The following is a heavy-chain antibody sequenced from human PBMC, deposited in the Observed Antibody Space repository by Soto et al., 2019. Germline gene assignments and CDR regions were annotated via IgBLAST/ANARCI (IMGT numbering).Heavy chain of an antibody. D-gene: IGHD3-3*01. V-gene: IGHV5-10-1*01. Sequence: GESLKISCKGSGYSFTSYWISWVRQMPGKGLEWMGRIDPSDSYTNYSPSFQGHVTISADKSISTAYLQWSSLKASDTAMYYCARGGYDFWSGYPMNWFDPWGQGTLVTVSS. CDR2: IDPSDSYT. CDR3: ARGGYDFWSGYPMNWFDP. J-gene: IGHJ5*02. CDR1: GYSFTSYW.